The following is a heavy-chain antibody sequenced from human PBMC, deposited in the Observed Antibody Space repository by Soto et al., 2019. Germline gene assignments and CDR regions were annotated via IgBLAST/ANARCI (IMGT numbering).Heavy chain of an antibody. CDR3: ARDRTVTTSYYYYYMDV. CDR1: GYTFTSYA. J-gene: IGHJ6*03. Sequence: QVQLVQSGAEVKKPGASVKVSCKASGYTFTSYAMHWVRQAPGQRLEWMGWINAGNGNTKYSQKFQGRVTITRDTSASTAYMELSSLRSEDTAVYYCARDRTVTTSYYYYYMDVWGKGTTVTVSS. CDR2: INAGNGNT. D-gene: IGHD4-4*01. V-gene: IGHV1-3*01.